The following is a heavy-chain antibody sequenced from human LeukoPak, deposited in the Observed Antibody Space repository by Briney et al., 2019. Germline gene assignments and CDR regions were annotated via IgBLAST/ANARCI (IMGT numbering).Heavy chain of an antibody. Sequence: ASVKVSCKASGFTFTGYYMHWVRQAPGQGLEWMGWINPNSGGTNYAQKFQGRVTMTRDTSITTAYMELSSLTSDDTAVYFCARSAGHCNNDVCFTEYYMDVWGKGTTVTVSS. CDR2: INPNSGGT. J-gene: IGHJ6*03. V-gene: IGHV1-2*02. CDR1: GFTFTGYY. D-gene: IGHD2-8*01. CDR3: ARSAGHCNNDVCFTEYYMDV.